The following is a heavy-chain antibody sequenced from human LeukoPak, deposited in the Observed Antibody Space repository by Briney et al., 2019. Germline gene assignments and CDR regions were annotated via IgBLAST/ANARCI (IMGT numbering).Heavy chain of an antibody. CDR2: IIPIFGTA. CDR3: ARAPYSSGWYALGFVY. J-gene: IGHJ4*02. CDR1: GGTSSSYA. D-gene: IGHD6-19*01. V-gene: IGHV1-69*13. Sequence: SVKVSCKASGGTSSSYAISCVRQAPGQGLEWMGGIIPIFGTANYAQKFQGRVTITADESTSTAYMELSSLRSEDTAVYYCARAPYSSGWYALGFVYWGQGTLVTVSS.